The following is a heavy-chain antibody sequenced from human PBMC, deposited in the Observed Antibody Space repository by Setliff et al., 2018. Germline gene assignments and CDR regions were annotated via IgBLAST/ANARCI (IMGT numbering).Heavy chain of an antibody. J-gene: IGHJ4*02. CDR2: IWYDGSNK. CDR3: ARGGYSYGY. Sequence: AGGSLRLSCAASGFTFNNFAMHWVRQAPGKGLEWVAVIWYDGSNKYYADSVKGRFTISRDNSKNTLYLQMNNLRAEDTAVYYCARGGYSYGYWGQGTLVTVSS. CDR1: GFTFNNFA. V-gene: IGHV3-33*01. D-gene: IGHD5-18*01.